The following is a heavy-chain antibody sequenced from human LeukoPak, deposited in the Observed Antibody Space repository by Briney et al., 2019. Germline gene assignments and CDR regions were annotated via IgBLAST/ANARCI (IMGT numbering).Heavy chain of an antibody. Sequence: KPSETLSLTCAVYGGSFSGYYWSWIRQPPGKGLDWIGEINHSGSTNYNPPLKSRVTISVDTSKNQFSLKLSSVTAADTAVYYCARGLSLRTTVTTREDYWGQGTLVTVSS. CDR1: GGSFSGYY. V-gene: IGHV4-34*01. CDR3: ARGLSLRTTVTTREDY. J-gene: IGHJ4*02. D-gene: IGHD4-17*01. CDR2: INHSGST.